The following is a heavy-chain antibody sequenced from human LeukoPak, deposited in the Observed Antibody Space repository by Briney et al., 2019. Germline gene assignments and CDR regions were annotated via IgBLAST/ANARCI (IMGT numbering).Heavy chain of an antibody. CDR1: GFTFDDYA. D-gene: IGHD6-13*01. CDR3: AKEGNSIYSSSWHRLDY. V-gene: IGHV3-9*01. J-gene: IGHJ4*02. Sequence: SGGSLRLSFAASGFTFDDYAMHWVRQAPGKGLEWVSGISWNSGSIGYADSVKGRFTISRDNAKNSLYLQMNSLRAEDTALYYCAKEGNSIYSSSWHRLDYWGQGTLVTVSS. CDR2: ISWNSGSI.